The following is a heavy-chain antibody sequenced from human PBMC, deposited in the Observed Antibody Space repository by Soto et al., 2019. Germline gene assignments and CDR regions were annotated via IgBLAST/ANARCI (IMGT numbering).Heavy chain of an antibody. J-gene: IGHJ5*02. V-gene: IGHV1-69*04. CDR2: IIPILGIA. Sequence: SVKVSCTASGGTFSSYTISWVRQAPGQGLEWMGRIIPILGIANYAQKFQGRVTITADKSTSTAYMELSSLRSEDTAVYYCGRDRSVHGGRFDPWGQGTLVTVSS. CDR1: GGTFSSYT. CDR3: GRDRSVHGGRFDP. D-gene: IGHD3-16*01.